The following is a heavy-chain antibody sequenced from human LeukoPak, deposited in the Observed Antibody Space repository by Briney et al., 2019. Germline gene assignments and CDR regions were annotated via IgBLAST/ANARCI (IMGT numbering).Heavy chain of an antibody. V-gene: IGHV4-4*09. Sequence: SETLSLTCTVSGGSISSDYWSWIRQPPGKGLEWIGYIYTSGSTHYNPSLKSRVTISVDTSKNQFSLKLSSVTAADTAVYYCARHNREFPYSSDLKFGHPGRAYYYYYMDVWGKGTTVTVSS. J-gene: IGHJ6*03. CDR3: ARHNREFPYSSDLKFGHPGRAYYYYYMDV. CDR2: IYTSGST. CDR1: GGSISSDY. D-gene: IGHD6-25*01.